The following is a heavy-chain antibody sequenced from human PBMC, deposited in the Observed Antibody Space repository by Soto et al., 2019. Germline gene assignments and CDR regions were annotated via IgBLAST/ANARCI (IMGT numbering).Heavy chain of an antibody. CDR1: GYTLTELS. CDR2: FDPEDGET. J-gene: IGHJ5*02. D-gene: IGHD6-6*01. V-gene: IGHV1-24*01. Sequence: ASVKVSCKVSGYTLTELSMHWVRQAPGKGLEWMGGFDPEDGETIYAQKFQGRVTMTEDTSTDTAYMELSSLRSEDTAVYYCATGKGSSRWLDPWGQGTLVTVSS. CDR3: ATGKGSSRWLDP.